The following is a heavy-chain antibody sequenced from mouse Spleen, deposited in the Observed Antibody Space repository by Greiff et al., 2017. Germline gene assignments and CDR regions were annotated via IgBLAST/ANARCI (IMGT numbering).Heavy chain of an antibody. CDR1: GYSITSGYY. Sequence: EVQLQQSGPGLVKPSQSLSLTCSVTGYSITSGYYWNWIRQFPGNKLEWMGYISYDGSNNYNPSLKNRISITRDTSKNQFFLKLNSVTTEDTATYYCARGKPYYEDYWGQGTTLTVSS. CDR2: ISYDGSN. V-gene: IGHV3-6*01. CDR3: ARGKPYYEDY. D-gene: IGHD2-10*01. J-gene: IGHJ2*01.